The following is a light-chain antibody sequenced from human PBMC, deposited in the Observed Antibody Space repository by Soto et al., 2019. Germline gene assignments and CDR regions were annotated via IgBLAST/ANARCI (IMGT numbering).Light chain of an antibody. Sequence: DIQMTQSTSTLSASVGDRVTITYRASQSISSWLAWYQQKPGKAPKLLIYQASSLETGVPSRFSGSGSGTEFTLTISSLQPDDFATYFCQQYNSFTWTFGQGTKVEIK. J-gene: IGKJ1*01. CDR2: QAS. CDR1: QSISSW. V-gene: IGKV1-5*03. CDR3: QQYNSFTWT.